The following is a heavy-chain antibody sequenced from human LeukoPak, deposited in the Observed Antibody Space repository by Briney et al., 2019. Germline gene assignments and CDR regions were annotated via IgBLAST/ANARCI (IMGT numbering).Heavy chain of an antibody. V-gene: IGHV4-59*08. CDR2: IYNSGST. CDR1: GDSFSYFY. J-gene: IGHJ4*02. CDR3: ARAESYNWNYYSNY. D-gene: IGHD1-7*01. Sequence: SETLSLTCTVSGDSFSYFYWSWIRQPPGKGLEWIGYIYNSGSTSYNPSLKSRVTISVDTPKNQFSLKLSSVTAADTAVYYCARAESYNWNYYSNYWGQGTLVTVSS.